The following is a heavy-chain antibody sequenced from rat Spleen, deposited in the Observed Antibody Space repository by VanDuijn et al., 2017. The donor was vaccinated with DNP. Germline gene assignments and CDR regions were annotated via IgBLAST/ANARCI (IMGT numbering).Heavy chain of an antibody. V-gene: IGHV5-22*01. J-gene: IGHJ2*01. Sequence: EVQLVESGGGLVQPGRSLKLSCAASGFTFSNSYMAWVRQAPKKGLEWVATIASSGNRAYYPDSVKGRFTISRDNAKSSLYLQMNSLKSEDTATYHCARHVLPLRVWDYWGQGVMVTVSS. D-gene: IGHD1-4*01. CDR3: ARHVLPLRVWDY. CDR1: GFTFSNSY. CDR2: IASSGNRA.